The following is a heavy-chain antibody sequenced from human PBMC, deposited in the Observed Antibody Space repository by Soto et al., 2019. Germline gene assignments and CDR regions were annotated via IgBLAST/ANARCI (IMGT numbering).Heavy chain of an antibody. CDR2: IYPGDSDT. CDR1: GNSLSNYW. D-gene: IGHD3-22*01. Sequence: GASLKISCQGSGNSLSNYWIAWVRQMPGKGLEWMGIIYPGDSDTKYSPSFQGQVTISADKSISTAYLQWSSLKASDTAMYYCATLSYFDSSGGFDYWGQGTLVTVSS. V-gene: IGHV5-51*01. CDR3: ATLSYFDSSGGFDY. J-gene: IGHJ4*02.